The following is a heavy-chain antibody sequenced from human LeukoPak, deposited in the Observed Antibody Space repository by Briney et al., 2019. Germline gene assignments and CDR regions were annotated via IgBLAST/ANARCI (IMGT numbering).Heavy chain of an antibody. D-gene: IGHD2-15*01. CDR3: ARMVGYAYSDY. CDR2: IIPIFGTA. CDR1: GGTFSSYA. Sequence: GASVKVSCKASGGTFSSYAISWVRQAPGQGLEWMGGIIPIFGTANYAQKFQGRVTITADESTSTAYMELSSLTSKDTAVYYCARMVGYAYSDYWGQGTLVTVSS. V-gene: IGHV1-69*13. J-gene: IGHJ4*02.